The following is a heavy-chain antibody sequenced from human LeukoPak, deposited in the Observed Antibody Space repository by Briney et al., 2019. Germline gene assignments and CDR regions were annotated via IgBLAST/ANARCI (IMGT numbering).Heavy chain of an antibody. CDR1: GGSISSGSYY. CDR2: IYTSGST. D-gene: IGHD6-19*01. V-gene: IGHV4-61*02. CDR3: VLAVAGGFDY. J-gene: IGHJ4*02. Sequence: SQTLSLTCTVSGGSISSGSYYWSWIRQPAGKGLEWIGRIYTSGSTHYNPSLKSRVTISVDTSKNQFSLKLSSVTAADTAVYYCVLAVAGGFDYWGQGTLVTVSS.